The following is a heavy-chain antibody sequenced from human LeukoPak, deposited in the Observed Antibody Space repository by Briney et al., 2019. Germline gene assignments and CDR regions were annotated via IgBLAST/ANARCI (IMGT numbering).Heavy chain of an antibody. D-gene: IGHD6-19*01. J-gene: IGHJ5*02. CDR2: TYYRSKWYN. CDR1: GDSVSSNSAA. V-gene: IGHV6-1*01. Sequence: SQTLSLTCAISGDSVSSNSAAWNGIRQSPSRGLEWLGRTYYRSKWYNDYAGSVKSRITINPDTSKNQFTLQLNSVTPEDTAVYYCTREAVDVWFAPWGQGTLVTVSS. CDR3: TREAVDVWFAP.